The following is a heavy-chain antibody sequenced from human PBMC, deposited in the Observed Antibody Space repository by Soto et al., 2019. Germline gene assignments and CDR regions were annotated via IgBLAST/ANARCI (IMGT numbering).Heavy chain of an antibody. V-gene: IGHV1-18*01. CDR1: GYTFTDYG. J-gene: IGHJ4*02. CDR3: ARDPPETPSDY. Sequence: QVQLVQSGADVKKPGASVRVSCKASGYTFTDYGITWVRQAPGQGLEWMGWISAKNGDTNLAQKFRGRVTLTTDTSTGTAYMDLRSLTPDDTAVYYCARDPPETPSDYWVQGTLVTVSS. CDR2: ISAKNGDT.